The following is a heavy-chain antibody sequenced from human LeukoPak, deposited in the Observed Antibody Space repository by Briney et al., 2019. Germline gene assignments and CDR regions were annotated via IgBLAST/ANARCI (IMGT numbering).Heavy chain of an antibody. CDR2: IYHGGST. J-gene: IGHJ4*02. V-gene: IGHV4-38-2*01. CDR1: GYSISSGYY. Sequence: SETLSLTCAVSGYSISSGYYWGWIRQPPGKGLEWIGSIYHGGSTYYNPSLKSRVTISVDTSKNQFSLKLSSVTAADTAVYYCARHHGGYSYGYLDYWGQGTLVTVSS. D-gene: IGHD5-18*01. CDR3: ARHHGGYSYGYLDY.